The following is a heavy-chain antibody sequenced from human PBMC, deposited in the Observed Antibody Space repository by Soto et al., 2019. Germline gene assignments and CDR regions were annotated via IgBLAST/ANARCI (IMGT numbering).Heavy chain of an antibody. Sequence: EVQLLESGGGLVQPGGSLRLSCVASGFSFSGYAMSWVRQAPGKGLVWVSSMTASGVSIFYADSVRGRFTISRHNSKNTLYLQMSSLRAEDTATYTCAKYSLPYSSSYHLDHWGPGALVTVSS. CDR1: GFSFSGYA. CDR2: MTASGVSI. D-gene: IGHD6-6*01. J-gene: IGHJ4*02. V-gene: IGHV3-23*01. CDR3: AKYSLPYSSSYHLDH.